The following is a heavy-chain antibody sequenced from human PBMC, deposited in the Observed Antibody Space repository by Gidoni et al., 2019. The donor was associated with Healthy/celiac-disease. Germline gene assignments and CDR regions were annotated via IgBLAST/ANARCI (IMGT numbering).Heavy chain of an antibody. V-gene: IGHV4-34*01. CDR2: INHSGST. D-gene: IGHD6-13*01. CDR1: GGSFSGYY. Sequence: QVQLQQWGAGLLKPSETLSLTCAVYGGSFSGYYWSWIRQPPGKELEWIGEINHSGSTNYNPSLKSRVTISVDTSKHQFSLKLSSVTAADTAVYYCARGLKKGIAAAGTGFGYWGQGTLVTVSS. J-gene: IGHJ4*02. CDR3: ARGLKKGIAAAGTGFGY.